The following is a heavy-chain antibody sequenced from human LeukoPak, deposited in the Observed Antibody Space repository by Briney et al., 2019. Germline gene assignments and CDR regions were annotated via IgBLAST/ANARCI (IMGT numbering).Heavy chain of an antibody. D-gene: IGHD1-26*01. CDR1: EFTFSSYA. J-gene: IGHJ4*02. V-gene: IGHV3-23*01. CDR3: AKSYSGSYDNYFDY. CDR2: ISGSGGST. Sequence: PGGSLRLSCAASEFTFSSYAMNWVRQAPGKGLEWVSAISGSGGSTYYADSVKGRFTISRDNSKNTLYLQMNSLRAEDTALYYCAKSYSGSYDNYFDYWGQGTLVIVSS.